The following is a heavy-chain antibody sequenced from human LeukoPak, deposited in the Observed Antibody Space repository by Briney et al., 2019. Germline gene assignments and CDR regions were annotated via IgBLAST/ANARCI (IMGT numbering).Heavy chain of an antibody. V-gene: IGHV4-59*08. CDR2: IYVTGT. CDR3: ARHIGGGIEDMDV. J-gene: IGHJ6*03. D-gene: IGHD3-16*02. Sequence: PSETLSLTCTVSGGSIGTYYWSWLRQSPGKGLEWIGYIYVTGTRYNPYLQSRVTISVDTSRNQFFLKMSSVTAADTAVYYCARHIGGGIEDMDVWGKGTKVTVPS. CDR1: GGSIGTYY.